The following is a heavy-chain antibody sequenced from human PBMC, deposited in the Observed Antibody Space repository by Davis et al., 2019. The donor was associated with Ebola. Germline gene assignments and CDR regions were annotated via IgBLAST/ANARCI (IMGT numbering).Heavy chain of an antibody. J-gene: IGHJ4*02. D-gene: IGHD4-23*01. V-gene: IGHV3-23*01. CDR2: ISGSGDST. CDR3: TRRGTVVTPDY. Sequence: PGGSLRLSCAASGFAFSSYAMNWVRQAPGKGLEWVSYISGSGDSTYYADSVKGRFTISRDSSKNTLYLQMTSLRAEDTAVYYCTRRGTVVTPDYWGQGTLVTVSS. CDR1: GFAFSSYA.